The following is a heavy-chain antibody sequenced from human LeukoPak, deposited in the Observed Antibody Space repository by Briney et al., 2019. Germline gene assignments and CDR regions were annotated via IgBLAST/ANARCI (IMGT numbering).Heavy chain of an antibody. Sequence: ASVKVPCKASGYTFTGYYMHWVRQAPGQGLEWMGWINPNSGGTNYAQKFQGRVTMTRDTSISTAYMELSRLRSDDTAVYYCARLLTGYSDFDYWGQGTLVTVSS. J-gene: IGHJ4*02. CDR3: ARLLTGYSDFDY. V-gene: IGHV1-2*02. D-gene: IGHD3-9*01. CDR1: GYTFTGYY. CDR2: INPNSGGT.